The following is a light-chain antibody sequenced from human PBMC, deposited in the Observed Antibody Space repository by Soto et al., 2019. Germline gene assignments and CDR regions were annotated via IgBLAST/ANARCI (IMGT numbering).Light chain of an antibody. CDR1: SSDVGYYNY. Sequence: QSALTQPRSVSGSPGQSVAISCTGTSSDVGYYNYVSWYQKHPGKAPKLMIYDVSKRPSGVPDRVSGSKSGNTASLTISGLQAEDEADYYGCSYAGSYTLIFGGGTKVTVL. CDR3: CSYAGSYTLI. CDR2: DVS. J-gene: IGLJ2*01. V-gene: IGLV2-11*01.